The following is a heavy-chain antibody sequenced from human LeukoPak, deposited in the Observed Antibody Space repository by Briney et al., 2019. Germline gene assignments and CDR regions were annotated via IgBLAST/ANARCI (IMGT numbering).Heavy chain of an antibody. CDR1: GGSISSSNYY. CDR3: ARQNDFWSGYTDY. V-gene: IGHV4-39*01. CDR2: ISYSGST. Sequence: SETLSPTCTVSGGSISSSNYYWGWIRPPPGKGLEWIGSISYSGSTYYNPSLRSRVTVSVDTSKNQFSLKLSSVTAADTTVYYCARQNDFWSGYTDYWGQGTLVTVSS. J-gene: IGHJ4*02. D-gene: IGHD3-3*01.